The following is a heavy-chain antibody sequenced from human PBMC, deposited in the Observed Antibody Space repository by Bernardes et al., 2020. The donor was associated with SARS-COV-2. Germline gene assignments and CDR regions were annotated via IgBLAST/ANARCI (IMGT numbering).Heavy chain of an antibody. D-gene: IGHD2-2*01. CDR2: IIPVSGAT. J-gene: IGHJ4*02. CDR1: RGIFSSYA. V-gene: IGHV1-69*13. CDR3: AGGYCTINNCFRETYYFDY. Sequence: SVKVSCMASRGIFSSYAISWVRQAPGQGLEWMGGIIPVSGATIFAQNFQGRVTFTADESTSTVYMELNSLRSEDTAVYYCAGGYCTINNCFRETYYFDYWGQGTLVTVSS.